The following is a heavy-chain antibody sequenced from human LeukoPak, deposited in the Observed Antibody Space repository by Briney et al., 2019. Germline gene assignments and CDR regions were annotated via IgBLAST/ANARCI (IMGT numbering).Heavy chain of an antibody. CDR2: MNPNSGNT. D-gene: IGHD5/OR15-5a*01. J-gene: IGHJ4*02. CDR1: GYTFTSYD. V-gene: IGHV1-8*01. Sequence: GASVKVSCTASGYTFTSYDINWVRQAPGQGLEWMAWMNPNSGNTGYAQKFQGRVTMTRNTSISTAYMELSSLRSDDTAVYYCVRESSSTYYFDYWGQGTLVSVSS. CDR3: VRESSSTYYFDY.